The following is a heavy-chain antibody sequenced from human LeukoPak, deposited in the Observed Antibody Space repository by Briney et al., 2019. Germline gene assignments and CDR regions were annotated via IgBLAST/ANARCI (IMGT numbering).Heavy chain of an antibody. D-gene: IGHD6-19*01. CDR2: IRSKAYGGTT. J-gene: IGHJ4*02. Sequence: GGSLRLSCTASGFTFGDYAMSWFRQAPGKGLEWVGFIRSKAYGGTTEYAASVKGRFTISRDDSKSIAYLQMNSLKTEDTAVYYCTRDPGPGWYYFDYWGQGTLVTVSS. CDR1: GFTFGDYA. V-gene: IGHV3-49*03. CDR3: TRDPGPGWYYFDY.